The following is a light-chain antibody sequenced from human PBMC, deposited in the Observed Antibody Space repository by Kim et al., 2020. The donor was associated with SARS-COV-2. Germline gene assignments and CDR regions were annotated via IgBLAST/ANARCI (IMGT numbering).Light chain of an antibody. V-gene: IGKV1-5*01. J-gene: IGKJ1*01. CDR1: QSISSR. CDR3: QQYSSYST. Sequence: DIQMTQSPSTLSASVGDRVTITCRASQSISSRLAWYQQKPGKAPELLIYAASTLERGVPSRFSGTGSGTEFTLTINSLQSDDLATYYCQQYSSYSTFGQGTKVEIK. CDR2: AAS.